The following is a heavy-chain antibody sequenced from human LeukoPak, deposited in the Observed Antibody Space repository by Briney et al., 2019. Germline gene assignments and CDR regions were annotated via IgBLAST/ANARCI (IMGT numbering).Heavy chain of an antibody. D-gene: IGHD4-17*01. Sequence: SVKVSCKASGGTFSSYAISWVRQAPGQGLEWMGGIIPIFGTANYVQKFQGRVTITADESTSTAYMELSSLRSEDTAVYYCARDGMEGDYGDYVRPYWGQGTLVIVSS. CDR2: IIPIFGTA. CDR1: GGTFSSYA. J-gene: IGHJ4*02. V-gene: IGHV1-69*13. CDR3: ARDGMEGDYGDYVRPY.